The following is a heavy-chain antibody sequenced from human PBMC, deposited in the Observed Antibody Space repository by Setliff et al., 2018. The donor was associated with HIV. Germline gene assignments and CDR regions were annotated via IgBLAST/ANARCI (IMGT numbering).Heavy chain of an antibody. Sequence: ASVKVSCKASGYVFTTYYIHWVRQTPGQGLEWMGIINPSGGATTSARKLQGRVTMTKDKSTTTVHMELSSLKSVDTAVYYCARGGRLDGTSGFYYPLQFWGQGTLVTVS. CDR3: ARGGRLDGTSGFYYPLQF. CDR1: GYVFTTYY. J-gene: IGHJ4*02. V-gene: IGHV1-46*04. CDR2: INPSGGAT. D-gene: IGHD3-22*01.